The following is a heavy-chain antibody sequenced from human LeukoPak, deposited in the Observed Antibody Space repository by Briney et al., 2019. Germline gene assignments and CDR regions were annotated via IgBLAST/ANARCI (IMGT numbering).Heavy chain of an antibody. CDR2: ISGSGGST. V-gene: IGHV3-23*01. CDR3: AEDRGGSYLDSLFDY. CDR1: GFTFSSYA. J-gene: IGHJ4*02. Sequence: GGSLRLSCAASGFTFSSYAMSWVRQAPGKGLEWVSAISGSGGSTYYADSVKGRFTISRDNSKNTLYLQMNSLRAEDTALYYCAEDRGGSYLDSLFDYWGQGTLVTVSS. D-gene: IGHD1-26*01.